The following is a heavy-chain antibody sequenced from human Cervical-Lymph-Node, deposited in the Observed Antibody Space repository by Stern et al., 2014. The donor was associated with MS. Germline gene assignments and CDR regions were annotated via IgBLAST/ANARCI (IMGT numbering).Heavy chain of an antibody. D-gene: IGHD3-10*01. V-gene: IGHV3-30*03. CDR1: GFTFSDYG. Sequence: DQLVESGGGVVQPGKSLRLSCAASGFTFSDYGMHWVRQAPVKGLEWVALATYDGSDQYYADSVKGRFTVSRDNSKNTVLLQMNGLRPEDTAVYFCARDRGLTHYFYGMDVWGQGTTVTVSS. J-gene: IGHJ6*02. CDR2: ATYDGSDQ. CDR3: ARDRGLTHYFYGMDV.